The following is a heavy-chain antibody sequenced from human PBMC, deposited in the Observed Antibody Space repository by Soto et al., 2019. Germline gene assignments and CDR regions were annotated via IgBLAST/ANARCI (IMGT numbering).Heavy chain of an antibody. CDR3: ARGGLRWILVYYCYGLDF. CDR1: GYTFTSYY. Sequence: AASVKVSCKASGYTFTSYYMHWVRQAPGQGLEWMGIINPSGGSTSYAQKFQGRVTMTRDTSTSTVYMELSSLRSEDTAAYYCARGGLRWILVYYCYGLDFWAQGTTVPAS. D-gene: IGHD2-2*03. V-gene: IGHV1-46*01. CDR2: INPSGGST. J-gene: IGHJ6*02.